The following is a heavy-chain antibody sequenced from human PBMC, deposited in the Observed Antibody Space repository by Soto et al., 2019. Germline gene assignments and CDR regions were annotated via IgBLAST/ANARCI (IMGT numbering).Heavy chain of an antibody. V-gene: IGHV4-4*02. CDR1: SDSISSHNW. CDR2: IYHSGST. J-gene: IGHJ4*02. CDR3: AKYSVYDWVALDY. D-gene: IGHD5-12*01. Sequence: QVQLQESGPGLVKPSGTLSLTCAVSSDSISSHNWWTWVRQPPGRGLEWIGEIYHSGSTSYNTSLKSRVIISVDQSKNQCALKLNSVTAADTAVYFCAKYSVYDWVALDYWGQGALVTVSS.